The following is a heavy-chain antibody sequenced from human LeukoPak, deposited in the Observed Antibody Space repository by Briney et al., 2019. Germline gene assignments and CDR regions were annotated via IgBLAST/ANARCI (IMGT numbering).Heavy chain of an antibody. V-gene: IGHV3-21*01. Sequence: GGSLRLSCAASGFTFSSYSMNWVRQAPGKGLEWVSSISSSSSYIYYADSVKGRFTISRDNAKNSLYLQVNSLRAEDTAVYYCARDLTKMGEDYYYYMDVWGKGTTVTVSS. CDR1: GFTFSSYS. D-gene: IGHD3-16*01. CDR3: ARDLTKMGEDYYYYMDV. CDR2: ISSSSSYI. J-gene: IGHJ6*03.